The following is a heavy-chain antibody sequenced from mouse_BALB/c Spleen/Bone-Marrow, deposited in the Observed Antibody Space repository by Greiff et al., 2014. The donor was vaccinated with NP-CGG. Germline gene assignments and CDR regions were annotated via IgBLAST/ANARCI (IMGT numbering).Heavy chain of an antibody. CDR1: GFTLTDYN. J-gene: IGHJ4*01. D-gene: IGHD2-1*01. V-gene: IGHV1S29*02. CDR2: IYPYNGGI. CDR3: ARGIYYGNYDYAMDY. Sequence: VHVKQSGPELVKPGASVKISCKASGFTLTDYNMHWVKQGHEKSLEWIGYIYPYNGGIGYNQKFNNKATLTVDNSSSTAYMELRSLTSEDSAVYYCARGIYYGNYDYAMDYWGQGTSVTVSS.